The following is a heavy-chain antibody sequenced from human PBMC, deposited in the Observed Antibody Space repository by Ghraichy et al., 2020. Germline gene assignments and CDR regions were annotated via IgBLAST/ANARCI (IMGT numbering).Heavy chain of an antibody. V-gene: IGHV4-31*03. CDR2: IYYSGST. D-gene: IGHD6-6*01. J-gene: IGHJ6*03. Sequence: SETLSLTCTVSGGSISSGGYYWSWIRQHPGKGLEWIGYIYYSGSTYYNPSLKSRVTISVDTSKKQFSLKLSSVTAADTAVYYCARVPHSSLGGYYYYYMDVWGKGTKVTVSS. CDR3: ARVPHSSLGGYYYYYMDV. CDR1: GGSISSGGYY.